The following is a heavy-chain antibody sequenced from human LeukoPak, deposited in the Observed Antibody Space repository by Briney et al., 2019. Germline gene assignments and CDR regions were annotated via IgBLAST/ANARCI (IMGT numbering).Heavy chain of an antibody. CDR1: GFTFGDYA. CDR3: TRDYGDYNYYYYYGMDV. CDR2: IRSKAYGGTT. D-gene: IGHD4-17*01. J-gene: IGHJ6*04. V-gene: IGHV3-49*04. Sequence: PGGSLRHSCTASGFTFGDYAMSWVRQAPGKGLEWVGFIRSKAYGGTTEYAASVKGRFTISRDDSKSIAYLQMNSLKTEDTAVYYCTRDYGDYNYYYYYGMDVWGKGTTVTVSS.